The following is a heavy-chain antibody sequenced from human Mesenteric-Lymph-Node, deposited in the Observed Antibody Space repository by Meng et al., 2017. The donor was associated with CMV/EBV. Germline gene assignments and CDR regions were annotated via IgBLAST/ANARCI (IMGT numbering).Heavy chain of an antibody. D-gene: IGHD2-2*01. CDR2: IYYSGST. V-gene: IGHV4-59*01. J-gene: IGHJ4*02. Sequence: SETLSLTCTVSGGSISSYYWSWIRQPPGKGLEWIGYIYYSGSTDYNPSLKSRVTMSVDTSKNQFSLKLSSVTAADTAVYYCARVGDIVVVPAATHYFDYWGQGTLVTVSS. CDR3: ARVGDIVVVPAATHYFDY. CDR1: GGSISSYY.